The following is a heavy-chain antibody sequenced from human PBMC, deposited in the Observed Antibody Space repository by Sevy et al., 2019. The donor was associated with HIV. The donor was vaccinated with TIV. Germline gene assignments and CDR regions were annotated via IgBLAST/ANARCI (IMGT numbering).Heavy chain of an antibody. CDR1: GYTLTELS. V-gene: IGHV1-24*01. CDR2: FDPEDGET. D-gene: IGHD2-2*01. Sequence: ASVKVSCKVSGYTLTELSMHWVRQAPGKGLEWMGGFDPEDGETIYAQKFQGRLTMTEDTSTNTANMELSSLRSEDTAVYYCATALQCEYPECGSIRCFSDSFAYWGQGALVTVSS. J-gene: IGHJ4*02. CDR3: ATALQCEYPECGSIRCFSDSFAY.